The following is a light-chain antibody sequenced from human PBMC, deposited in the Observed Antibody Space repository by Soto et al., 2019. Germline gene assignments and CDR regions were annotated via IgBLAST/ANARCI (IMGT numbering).Light chain of an antibody. V-gene: IGKV1-39*01. J-gene: IGKJ1*01. CDR2: AAS. Sequence: DIQSTQSPSSLSASVGARVTITGQASQTIMTYLNWYQLKPGKPPRLLIYAASSLQSGVPSRFSGSGSGTDFTLTISSLQTEDLATYSCQQSYNSTQTFGQGTKVDIK. CDR1: QTIMTY. CDR3: QQSYNSTQT.